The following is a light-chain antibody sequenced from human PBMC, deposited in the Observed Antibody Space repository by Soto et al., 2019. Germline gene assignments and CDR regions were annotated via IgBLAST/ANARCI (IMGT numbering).Light chain of an antibody. CDR3: AAWDDSLSGPGV. Sequence: QSVLTQPPSASGTPGQRVTISCSGSSSNIGNFYVYWYQQLPGTAPKLLIYKNNHRPLGVPDRFSGSKSGTSAALAISGLRSEDEDDYYCAAWDDSLSGPGVFGGGTQLTVL. CDR2: KNN. J-gene: IGLJ7*01. CDR1: SSNIGNFY. V-gene: IGLV1-47*01.